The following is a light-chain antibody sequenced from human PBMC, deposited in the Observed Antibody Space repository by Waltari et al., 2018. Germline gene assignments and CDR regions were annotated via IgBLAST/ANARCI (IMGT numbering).Light chain of an antibody. V-gene: IGKV2-28*01. CDR2: LGS. CDR3: MQSLQTPRT. CDR1: QRLLDSNGYNF. Sequence: DIVMTQSPVSLPVTPGEPASISCRSSQRLLDSNGYNFLDWYLQKPGQSPQLLIYLGSNRASGVPDRFSGSGSGTDFTLKISRVEAEDVGVYYCMQSLQTPRTFGQGTKVEIK. J-gene: IGKJ1*01.